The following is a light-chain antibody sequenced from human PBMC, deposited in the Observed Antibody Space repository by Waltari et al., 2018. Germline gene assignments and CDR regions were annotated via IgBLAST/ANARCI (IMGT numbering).Light chain of an antibody. J-gene: IGKJ1*01. CDR2: RAS. CDR3: QQYNNWPPGT. Sequence: ETVVTQSPATLSVSPGERATLSCTTTQSIGSSLAWYQQKPGQAPRLLLYRASTRATGIPDRFSGSGSETDFTLTISSLQSEDFAVYYCQQYNNWPPGTFGQGTKVEI. V-gene: IGKV3-15*01. CDR1: QSIGSS.